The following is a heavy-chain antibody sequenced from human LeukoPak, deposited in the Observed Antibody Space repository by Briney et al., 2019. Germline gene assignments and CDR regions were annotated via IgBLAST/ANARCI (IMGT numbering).Heavy chain of an antibody. J-gene: IGHJ4*02. CDR3: ARGSSGYYTKLDY. D-gene: IGHD3-22*01. Sequence: GGSLRLSCAASGFTVSSNYMSWVRQAPGKGLEWVSVIYSGGSTYYADSVKGRFTISRDNSKNTLYLQMNSLRAEDTAVYYCARGSSGYYTKLDYWGQGTLVTVSS. V-gene: IGHV3-53*01. CDR2: IYSGGST. CDR1: GFTVSSNY.